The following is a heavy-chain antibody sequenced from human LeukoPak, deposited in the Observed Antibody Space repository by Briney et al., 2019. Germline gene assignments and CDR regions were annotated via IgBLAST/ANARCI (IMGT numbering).Heavy chain of an antibody. CDR3: ARAVTSSSSWYKWVNWFDP. J-gene: IGHJ5*02. V-gene: IGHV4-39*07. CDR2: VYYSGNT. Sequence: SETLSLTCTVSGGSISSSNYYWGWIRHPPGKGLECIGSVYYSGNTYYNPSPKSRVTISVDTSKNQFSLKLSSVTAADTAVYYCARAVTSSSSWYKWVNWFDPWGQGTLVTVSS. CDR1: GGSISSSNYY. D-gene: IGHD6-13*01.